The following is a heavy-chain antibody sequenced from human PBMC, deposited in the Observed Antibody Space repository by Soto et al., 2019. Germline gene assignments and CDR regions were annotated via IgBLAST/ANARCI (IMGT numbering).Heavy chain of an antibody. J-gene: IGHJ3*02. D-gene: IGHD2-2*01. V-gene: IGHV4-31*03. Sequence: SETLSLTCTLSGRSISSGGYYWSWIRQHPGKGLEWIGYIYYSGSTYYNPSLKSRVTISVDTSKNQFSLKLSSVTAADTAVYYCASYQQSYAFDIWGQGTMVTVSS. CDR1: GRSISSGGYY. CDR2: IYYSGST. CDR3: ASYQQSYAFDI.